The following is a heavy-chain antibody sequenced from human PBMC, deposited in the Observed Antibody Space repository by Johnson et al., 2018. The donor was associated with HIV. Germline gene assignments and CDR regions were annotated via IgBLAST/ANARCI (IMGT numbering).Heavy chain of an antibody. CDR1: GFTFSSYG. CDR2: IRYDGSNK. Sequence: QVQLVESGGGVVQPGGSLILSCAASGFTFSSYGMHWVRQAPGKGLEWVAFIRYDGSNKYYADSVKGRFTISRDNSKNTLYLQMNSLRAEDTAVYYCAETPGIAAAGTGYAFDIWGQGTMVTVSS. D-gene: IGHD6-13*01. J-gene: IGHJ3*02. CDR3: AETPGIAAAGTGYAFDI. V-gene: IGHV3-30*02.